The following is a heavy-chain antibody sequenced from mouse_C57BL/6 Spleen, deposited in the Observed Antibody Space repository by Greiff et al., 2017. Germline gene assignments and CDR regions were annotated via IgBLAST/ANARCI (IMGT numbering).Heavy chain of an antibody. V-gene: IGHV3-6*01. D-gene: IGHD1-1*01. CDR1: GYSITSGYY. Sequence: ESGPGLVKPSQSLSLTCSVTGYSITSGYYWNWIRQFPGNKLEWMGYISYDGSNNYNPSLKNRIPITRDTSKNQFFLKLNSVTTEDTATYYCARGSSSFAYWGQGTLVTVSA. CDR2: ISYDGSN. CDR3: ARGSSSFAY. J-gene: IGHJ3*01.